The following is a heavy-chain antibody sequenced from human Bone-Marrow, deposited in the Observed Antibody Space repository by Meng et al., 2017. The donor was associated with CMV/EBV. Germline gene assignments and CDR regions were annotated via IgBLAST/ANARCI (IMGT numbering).Heavy chain of an antibody. CDR2: IHHSGST. CDR3: ARGAISQGWID. J-gene: IGHJ4*02. D-gene: IGHD2-2*03. Sequence: SETLSLTCAVYGGSFSGYSWSWIRQPPGMGLEWIGEIHHSGSTYYNPSLKSRVTISVDTSKNQFSLKLSSVTAADTAVYYCARGAISQGWIDWGQGTLVTVSS. V-gene: IGHV4-34*01. CDR1: GGSFSGYS.